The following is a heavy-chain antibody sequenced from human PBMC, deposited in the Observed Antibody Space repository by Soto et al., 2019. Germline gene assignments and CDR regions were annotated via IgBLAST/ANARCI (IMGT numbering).Heavy chain of an antibody. J-gene: IGHJ4*02. Sequence: GGSLRLSCAASGFTFSSYAMSWVRQAPGKGLEWVSAISGSGGSTYYADTVKGRSTISRDNSKNTLYLQMNSLRAEDTAVYYCAKGRSSGWYIHQDFDYWGQETLVTVSS. CDR2: ISGSGGST. CDR1: GFTFSSYA. D-gene: IGHD6-19*01. CDR3: AKGRSSGWYIHQDFDY. V-gene: IGHV3-23*01.